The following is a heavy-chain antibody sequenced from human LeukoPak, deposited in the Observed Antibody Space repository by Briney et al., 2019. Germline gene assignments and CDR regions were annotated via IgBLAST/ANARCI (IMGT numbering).Heavy chain of an antibody. D-gene: IGHD4-17*01. CDR3: ARDTPPQEYDNGWYPLYY. CDR1: GFTFSTYG. CDR2: IWHDGSKR. V-gene: IGHV3-33*01. Sequence: GGSLRLSCVASGFTFSTYGMHWVRQAPGKGLEWVAIIWHDGSKRYYGDSVKGRFTISRDNSKNTLYLQINSLRVEDTALYYCARDTPPQEYDNGWYPLYYWGQGTLVTVSS. J-gene: IGHJ4*02.